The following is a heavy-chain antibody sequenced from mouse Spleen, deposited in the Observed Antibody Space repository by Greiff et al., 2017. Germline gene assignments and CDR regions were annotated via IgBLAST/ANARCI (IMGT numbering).Heavy chain of an antibody. CDR1: GFTFSDYG. J-gene: IGHJ2*01. V-gene: IGHV5-15*01. CDR3: ARHGGYFDY. Sequence: EVKLMESGGGLVKPGGSLKLSCAASGFTFSDYGMAWVRQAPGKGPEWVAFISNLAYSIYYADTVTGRFTISRENAKNTLYLEMSSLRSEDTAMYYCARHGGYFDYWGQGTTLTVSS. CDR2: ISNLAYSI.